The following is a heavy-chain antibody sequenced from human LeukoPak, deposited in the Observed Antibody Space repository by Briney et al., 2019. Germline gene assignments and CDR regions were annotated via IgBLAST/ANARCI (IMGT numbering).Heavy chain of an antibody. CDR3: IRNVQSGFDI. Sequence: PGGSLRLSCAASGFTFSVAAMTWVRQAPGKGLVWVSRINFDGSSTNYADSVKGRFTISRDNAKNTLYLQMNSLRAEDTAVYYCIRNVQSGFDIWGQGTMVTVSS. J-gene: IGHJ3*02. CDR1: GFTFSVAA. CDR2: INFDGSST. V-gene: IGHV3-74*01. D-gene: IGHD3-3*01.